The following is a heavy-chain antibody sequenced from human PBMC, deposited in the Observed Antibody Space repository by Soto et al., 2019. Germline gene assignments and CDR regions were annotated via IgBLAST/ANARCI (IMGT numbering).Heavy chain of an antibody. CDR1: GYIFPDYG. D-gene: IGHD2-21*01. CDR3: TRAAPPYGPAYFDF. Sequence: QVRLVQSGAEVKKPGASVKVSCRASGYIFPDYGISWVRQAPGQGLEWMGWVSPYTGETKYAQKFQGRVTMTTDRSTYTAYMEPTSLRSDDSAVYYCTRAAPPYGPAYFDFWGQGTLVTVSS. CDR2: VSPYTGET. V-gene: IGHV1-18*01. J-gene: IGHJ4*02.